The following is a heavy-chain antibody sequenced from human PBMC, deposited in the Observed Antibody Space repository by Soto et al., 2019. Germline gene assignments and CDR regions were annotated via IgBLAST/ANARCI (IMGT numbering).Heavy chain of an antibody. CDR3: ARVPGP. V-gene: IGHV4-28*03. CDR1: GYSISRSNW. Sequence: SETLSLTCAVSGYSISRSNWWGWIRQPPGKGLEWIGYIYHSGSTYYNPSLKSRVTISVDRSKNQFSLKLSSVTAADTAVYYCARVPGPWGQGTLVTVSS. D-gene: IGHD7-27*01. CDR2: IYHSGST. J-gene: IGHJ5*02.